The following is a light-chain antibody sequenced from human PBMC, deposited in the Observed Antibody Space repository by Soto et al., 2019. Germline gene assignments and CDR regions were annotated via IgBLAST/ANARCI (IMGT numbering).Light chain of an antibody. J-gene: IGKJ2*01. CDR1: QGISSY. CDR2: AAS. V-gene: IGKV1-9*01. Sequence: DIQLTQSPSFLSASVGDRVTITCRASQGISSYLAWYQQKPGKAPKLLIYAASTLQSGVPSRFSGSGSGTEFTLTISSLQPEDFATYYCKPLNSYPHTFGQGTKLEIK. CDR3: KPLNSYPHT.